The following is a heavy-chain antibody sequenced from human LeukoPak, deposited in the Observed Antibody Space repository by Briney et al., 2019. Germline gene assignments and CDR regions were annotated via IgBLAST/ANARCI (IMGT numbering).Heavy chain of an antibody. D-gene: IGHD6-19*01. CDR1: GFTFSSYA. Sequence: GGSLRLSCAASGFTFSSYAMSWVRQAPGKGLEWVSAISGSGGTTYSADSVTGRFTISTDNSKNTLYVQMNSLSAEDTAVYYCAKWSRTAVAGPLGYFDYWGQGTLVIVSS. J-gene: IGHJ4*02. V-gene: IGHV3-23*01. CDR2: ISGSGGTT. CDR3: AKWSRTAVAGPLGYFDY.